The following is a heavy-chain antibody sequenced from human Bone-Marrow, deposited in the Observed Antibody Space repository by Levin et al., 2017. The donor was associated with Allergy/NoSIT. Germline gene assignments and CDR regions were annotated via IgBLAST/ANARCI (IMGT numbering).Heavy chain of an antibody. Sequence: PGGSLRLSCAASGFPFSDLVMTWVRQAPGKGLEWVASISGSGDTAHYADSVKGRFTISRDKSKNTLFLQMDSLRADDTALYYCTKGDVGVTVPIAWFAPWGQGTLVTVSS. CDR3: TKGDVGVTVPIAWFAP. V-gene: IGHV3-23*01. D-gene: IGHD2-21*02. J-gene: IGHJ5*02. CDR2: ISGSGDTA. CDR1: GFPFSDLV.